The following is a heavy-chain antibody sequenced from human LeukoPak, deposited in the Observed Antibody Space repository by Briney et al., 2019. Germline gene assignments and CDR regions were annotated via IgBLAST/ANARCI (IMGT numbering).Heavy chain of an antibody. CDR2: IIVIFGTG. V-gene: IGHV1-69*05. CDR3: ARGLLRYFDWLLCDY. J-gene: IGHJ4*02. Sequence: SVKVSCKASGGTFSSYAISWVRQAPGQGREWMGRIIVIFGTGNYAQKLHARVTMTTDESTSTAYMELSSLRSEDTAVYYCARGLLRYFDWLLCDYWGQGTLVTVSS. D-gene: IGHD3-9*01. CDR1: GGTFSSYA.